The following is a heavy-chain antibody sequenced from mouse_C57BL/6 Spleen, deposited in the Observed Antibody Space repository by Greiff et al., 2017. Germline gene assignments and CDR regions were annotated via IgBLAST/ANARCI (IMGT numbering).Heavy chain of an antibody. V-gene: IGHV14-4*01. CDR1: GFNIKDDY. J-gene: IGHJ2*01. CDR3: TTKDYFDY. Sequence: EVQLQQSGAELVRPGASVKLSCTASGFNIKDDYMHWVKQRPEQGLEWIGWIDPENGDTEYASKFQGKATITADTSSNTAYLQLSSLTFEDTAVYYCTTKDYFDYWGQGTTLTVSS. CDR2: IDPENGDT.